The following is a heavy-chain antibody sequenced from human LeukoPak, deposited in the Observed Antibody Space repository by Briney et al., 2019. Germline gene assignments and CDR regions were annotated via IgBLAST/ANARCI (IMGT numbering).Heavy chain of an antibody. CDR3: AENYDSSDAFDI. J-gene: IGHJ3*02. CDR1: GYTFTSYD. Sequence: ASVKVSCKASGYTFTSYDINWVRQATGQGLEWMGWMNPNSGNTGYAQKFQGRVTMTRDTSTSTVYMELSSLRSEDTAVYYCAENYDSSDAFDIWGQGTMVTVSS. D-gene: IGHD3-22*01. V-gene: IGHV1-8*01. CDR2: MNPNSGNT.